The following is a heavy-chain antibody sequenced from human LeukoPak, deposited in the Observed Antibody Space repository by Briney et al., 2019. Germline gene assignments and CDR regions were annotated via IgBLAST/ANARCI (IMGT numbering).Heavy chain of an antibody. J-gene: IGHJ4*02. Sequence: GGSLRLSCAASGFTFSSYAMHWVRQAPGKGLEWVAVISYDGTNKYYADSVKGRFTISRDNSKNTLYLQMNSLRAEDTAVYYCARDRTRDGYNQGRVFDYWGQGTLVTISS. CDR1: GFTFSSYA. D-gene: IGHD5-24*01. V-gene: IGHV3-30-3*01. CDR2: ISYDGTNK. CDR3: ARDRTRDGYNQGRVFDY.